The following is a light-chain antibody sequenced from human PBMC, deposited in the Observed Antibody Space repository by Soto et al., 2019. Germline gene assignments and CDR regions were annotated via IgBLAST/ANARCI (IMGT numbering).Light chain of an antibody. J-gene: IGKJ3*01. V-gene: IGKV3-20*01. CDR3: QQYGSSPLT. CDR1: QSVSSSY. CDR2: GAS. Sequence: EIVLTQSPGTLSLSPGERATLSCRASQSVSSSYLAWYQQKPGQAPRLLIYGASSRATGIPDRFSGSGSGKDFTLTISRLEPEDFAVYYCQQYGSSPLTVGPGTNVDSK.